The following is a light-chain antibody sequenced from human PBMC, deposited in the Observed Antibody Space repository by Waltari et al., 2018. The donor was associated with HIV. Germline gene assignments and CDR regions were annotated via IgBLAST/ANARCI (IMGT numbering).Light chain of an antibody. CDR2: DAS. J-gene: IGKJ4*01. V-gene: IGKV3-11*01. Sequence: EIVLTQSPATLSLSPGERATLSCRASQSVSSHLDWYQQKPGQAPRLLIDDASNSATGIPARFSGSGSGTDFTLTISSLEPEDFVVYYCQQRSNWPLTFGGGTKEEIK. CDR3: QQRSNWPLT. CDR1: QSVSSH.